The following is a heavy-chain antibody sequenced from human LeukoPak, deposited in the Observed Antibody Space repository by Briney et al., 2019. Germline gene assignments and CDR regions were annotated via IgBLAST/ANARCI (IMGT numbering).Heavy chain of an antibody. CDR2: ISYDGSNK. J-gene: IGHJ4*02. CDR1: VFTFSSYA. V-gene: IGHV3-30*01. CDR3: ARDGATVTAMAFDY. Sequence: GVSLRLSCAASVFTFSSYAMHWVRQAPGKGLECVAVISYDGSNKYYEDYVKGRFTISRDNSKNTLYLQMNSLRAEDTAVYYCARDGATVTAMAFDYWGQGTLVTVSS. D-gene: IGHD4-17*01.